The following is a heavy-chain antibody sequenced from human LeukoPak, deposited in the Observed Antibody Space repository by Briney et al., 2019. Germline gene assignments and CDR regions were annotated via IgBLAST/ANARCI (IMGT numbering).Heavy chain of an antibody. J-gene: IGHJ4*02. CDR3: AKDVVGIAVAVDY. Sequence: GGSLRLSCAASGFTFSSYGMHWVRQAPGKGLEWVAFIRYDGSNKYYADSVKGRFTISRDNSKNTLYLQVNSLRAEDTAVYYCAKDVVGIAVAVDYWGQGTLVTVSS. CDR1: GFTFSSYG. D-gene: IGHD6-19*01. V-gene: IGHV3-30*02. CDR2: IRYDGSNK.